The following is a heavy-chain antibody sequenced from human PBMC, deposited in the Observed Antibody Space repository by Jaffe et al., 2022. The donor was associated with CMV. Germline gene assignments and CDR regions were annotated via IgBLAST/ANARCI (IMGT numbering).Heavy chain of an antibody. Sequence: EVQLVESGGGLVKPGGSLRLSCAASGFTFSSYSMNWVRQAPGKGLEWVSSISSSSSYIYYADSVKGRFTISRDNAKNSLYLQMNSLRAEDTAVYYCARDPGSSSSTHYYYYGMDVWGQGTTVTVSS. D-gene: IGHD6-6*01. CDR2: ISSSSSYI. CDR3: ARDPGSSSSTHYYYYGMDV. CDR1: GFTFSSYS. V-gene: IGHV3-21*01. J-gene: IGHJ6*02.